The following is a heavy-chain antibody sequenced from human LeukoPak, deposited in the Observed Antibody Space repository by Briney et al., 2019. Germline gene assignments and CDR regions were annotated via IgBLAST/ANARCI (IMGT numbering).Heavy chain of an antibody. CDR3: ARTGGSSGWYSPALLKYYFDY. D-gene: IGHD6-19*01. V-gene: IGHV3-7*01. J-gene: IGHJ4*02. CDR1: GGSFSGYY. Sequence: ETLSLTCAVFGGSFSGYYWSWVRQAPGKGLEWVANIKQDGNEKYYVDSVKDRFTISRDNAKNSLYLQMNSLRAEDTAVYYCARTGGSSGWYSPALLKYYFDYWGQGTLVTVSS. CDR2: IKQDGNEK.